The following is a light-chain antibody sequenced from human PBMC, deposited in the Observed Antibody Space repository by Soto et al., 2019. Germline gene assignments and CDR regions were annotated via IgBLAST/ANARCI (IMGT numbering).Light chain of an antibody. CDR1: SSDVGGYNY. V-gene: IGLV2-14*01. Sequence: QSALTQPASVSGSPGQSITISCTGTSSDVGGYNYVSWYQEHPGKAPKLMIYDVSNRPSGVSNSFSGSKSGNTASLTISGLQAEDEAEYYCSSYTSASTYVFGTGTKLTVL. J-gene: IGLJ1*01. CDR3: SSYTSASTYV. CDR2: DVS.